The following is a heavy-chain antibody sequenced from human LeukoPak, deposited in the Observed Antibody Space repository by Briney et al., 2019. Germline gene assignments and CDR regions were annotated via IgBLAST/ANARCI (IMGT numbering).Heavy chain of an antibody. D-gene: IGHD2-21*01. CDR2: TTNSGDRT. V-gene: IGHV3-23*01. J-gene: IGHJ5*02. CDR1: GFTFRNYA. CDR3: AKDVGGGGARYSGVWFDP. Sequence: SGGSLRLSCAASGFTFRNYAMSWVRQAPGKGLEWVSSTTNSGDRTYYADSVKGRFTISRDNSKNTLYLQMNSLRAEDTAVYNCAKDVGGGGARYSGVWFDPWGQGTLVTVSS.